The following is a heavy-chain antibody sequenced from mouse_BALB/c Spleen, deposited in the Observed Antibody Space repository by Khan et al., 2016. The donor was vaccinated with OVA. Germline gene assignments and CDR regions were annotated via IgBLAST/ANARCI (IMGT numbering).Heavy chain of an antibody. V-gene: IGHV1S81*02. CDR2: TNPTNGRT. CDR3: ARIKKIVATYLDY. J-gene: IGHJ2*01. Sequence: QVQLQQPGAELVKAGASVKMSCKASGYTFTSYWMHWVKQRLGQGLEWFAETNPTNGRTYYNEKFKSKDTLTVEKSSSTAYMLLSGPTFEDAAVYYCARIKKIVATYLDYWGQGTTLTVSS. CDR1: GYTFTSYW. D-gene: IGHD1-1*01.